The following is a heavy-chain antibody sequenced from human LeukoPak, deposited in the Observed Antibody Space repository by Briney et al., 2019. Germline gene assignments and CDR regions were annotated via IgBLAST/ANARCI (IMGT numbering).Heavy chain of an antibody. D-gene: IGHD2-2*01. CDR3: ARGGFPATWYYLDY. J-gene: IGHJ4*02. Sequence: PGGSLRLSCAASGFTVSGNFMNWVRQAPGKGLEWVSVLFSGGSTYYADSVKGRFTISRDNSKNTLYLQMNSLRAEDTAVYYCARGGFPATWYYLDYWGQGTLVTVSS. CDR2: LFSGGST. V-gene: IGHV3-66*01. CDR1: GFTVSGNF.